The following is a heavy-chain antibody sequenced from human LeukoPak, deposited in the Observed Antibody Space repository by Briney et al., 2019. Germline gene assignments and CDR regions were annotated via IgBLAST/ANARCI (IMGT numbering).Heavy chain of an antibody. CDR2: INPNSGDT. CDR1: GYTFTGYY. V-gene: IGHV1-2*02. J-gene: IGHJ3*02. CDR3: ARTLVVINDAFDI. D-gene: IGHD3-22*01. Sequence: GASVKVSCKTSGYTFTGYYIHWVRQAPGQGLEWMGWINPNSGDTNYAQKFQGRVSMTGDTSISTAYMELSRLRSDDTAVHYCARTLVVINDAFDIWGQGTMVTVSS.